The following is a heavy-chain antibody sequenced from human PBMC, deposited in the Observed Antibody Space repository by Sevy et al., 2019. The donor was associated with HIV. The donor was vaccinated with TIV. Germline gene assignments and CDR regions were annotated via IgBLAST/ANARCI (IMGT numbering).Heavy chain of an antibody. CDR2: VDIDGSRT. J-gene: IGHJ5*02. CDR3: ARGTALGWFDP. CDR1: GFTFDSYW. Sequence: GGSLRLSCAASGFTFDSYWLHWVRQDPWKGLEWVSCVDIDGSRTEYADSVKGRFTISRDNAKNMWYLEMNSLRVEDTAEYYCARGTALGWFDPWGQGTQVTVSS. V-gene: IGHV3-74*01. D-gene: IGHD5-18*01.